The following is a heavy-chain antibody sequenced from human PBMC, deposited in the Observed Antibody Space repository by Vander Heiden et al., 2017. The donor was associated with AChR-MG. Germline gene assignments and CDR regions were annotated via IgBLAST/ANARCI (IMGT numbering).Heavy chain of an antibody. V-gene: IGHV3-53*02. J-gene: IGHJ6*03. D-gene: IGHD6-13*01. CDR3: ARGGLAAAGRAEYYMDV. Sequence: EVQLVETGGGLIHPGGSLRLSCAASGFTVSSYYMSWVRQAPGKGLEWVSVLFGGGTIYYADSVKGRFTISRDNSKNTLYLQMISLRAEDTAVYYCARGGLAAAGRAEYYMDVWGKGTTVTISS. CDR2: LFGGGTI. CDR1: GFTVSSYY.